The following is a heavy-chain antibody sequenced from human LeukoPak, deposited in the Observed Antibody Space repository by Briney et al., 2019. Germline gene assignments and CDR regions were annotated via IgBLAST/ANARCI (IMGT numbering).Heavy chain of an antibody. Sequence: GGSLRLSCAASGFTFSNYDMHWVRHATGKGLEWVSAIGTAGDTYYSGSVKGRFTISRENAKNSLYLQMNSLKAGDTAVYYCARGGWFGELLRPFDYWGQGSLVTVSS. D-gene: IGHD3-10*01. CDR1: GFTFSNYD. CDR3: ARGGWFGELLRPFDY. CDR2: IGTAGDT. J-gene: IGHJ4*02. V-gene: IGHV3-13*01.